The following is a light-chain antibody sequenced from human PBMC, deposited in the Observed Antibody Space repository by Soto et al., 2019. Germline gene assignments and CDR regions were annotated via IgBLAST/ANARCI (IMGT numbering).Light chain of an antibody. CDR1: QTISTY. V-gene: IGKV1-5*01. J-gene: IGKJ1*01. CDR3: QQANSYPWT. CDR2: DAS. Sequence: DIQMTQSPSTLSASVGDRVTITCRASQTISTYLAWYQQKPGRAPKLLIYDASGLEGGVPSRFSGSGSGTDFTLTISSLQPEDFATYYCQQANSYPWTFGQETKVDIK.